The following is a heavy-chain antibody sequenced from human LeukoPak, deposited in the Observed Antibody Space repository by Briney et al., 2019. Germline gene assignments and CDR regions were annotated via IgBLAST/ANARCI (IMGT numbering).Heavy chain of an antibody. CDR3: AGAGIAVAGNAEYFQH. Sequence: GESLKISCKGSGYGFTSYWISWVRQMPGKGLEWMGRIDPSDSYTNYSPSFQGHVTISADKSISTAYLQWSSLKASDTAMYYCAGAGIAVAGNAEYFQHWGQGTLVTVSS. D-gene: IGHD6-19*01. CDR1: GYGFTSYW. V-gene: IGHV5-10-1*01. CDR2: IDPSDSYT. J-gene: IGHJ1*01.